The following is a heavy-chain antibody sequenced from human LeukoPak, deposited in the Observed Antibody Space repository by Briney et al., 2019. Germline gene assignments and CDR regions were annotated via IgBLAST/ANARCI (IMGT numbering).Heavy chain of an antibody. V-gene: IGHV3-20*04. Sequence: GGSLRLSCAASGFRFSDYGMSWVRRVPGEGLQWVSGISDNGGTTTYADSVKGRFTISRDNAKNTLYLQMNSLRAEDTAVYYCARAEVKGSSYYIHWGQGTLVTVSS. CDR1: GFRFSDYG. J-gene: IGHJ4*02. D-gene: IGHD6-13*01. CDR2: ISDNGGTT. CDR3: ARAEVKGSSYYIH.